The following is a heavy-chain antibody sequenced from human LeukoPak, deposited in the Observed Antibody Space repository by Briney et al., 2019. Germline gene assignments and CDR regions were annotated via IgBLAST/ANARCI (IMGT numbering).Heavy chain of an antibody. V-gene: IGHV5-51*01. CDR3: ARLPGYCTGGSCYFDY. Sequence: GESLKISCKGSGYSFTNYWIGWVRQMPGKGLEWMGIIYPGDSDTRYGPSFQGQVTFSADKSISTTYLQWSSMKASDTAMYYCARLPGYCTGGSCYFDYWGQGTLVTVSS. CDR1: GYSFTNYW. D-gene: IGHD2-15*01. CDR2: IYPGDSDT. J-gene: IGHJ4*02.